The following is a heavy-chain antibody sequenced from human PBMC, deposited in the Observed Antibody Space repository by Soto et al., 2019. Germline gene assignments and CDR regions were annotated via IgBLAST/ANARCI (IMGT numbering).Heavy chain of an antibody. D-gene: IGHD1-26*01. J-gene: IGHJ6*02. CDR2: ISAYNGNT. CDR1: GYTFTSYG. V-gene: IGHV1-18*01. Sequence: GASVKVSCKASGYTFTSYGISWVRQAPGQGLEWMGWISAYNGNTNYAQKLQGRVTMTTDTPTSTAYMELRSLRSDDTAVYYCARVHGGTTYYYGMDVWGQGTTVTVSS. CDR3: ARVHGGTTYYYGMDV.